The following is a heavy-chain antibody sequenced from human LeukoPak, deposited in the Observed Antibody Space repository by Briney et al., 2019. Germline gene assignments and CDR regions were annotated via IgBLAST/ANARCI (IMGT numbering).Heavy chain of an antibody. CDR1: GFTFTNYW. D-gene: IGHD6-13*01. J-gene: IGHJ4*02. Sequence: GGSLRLSCAASGFTFTNYWMSWVRQAPGKGLEWVSSISSSSSYIYYADSVKGRFTISRDNAKNSLYLQMNSLRTEDTAVYYCAREGQQLVPDYWGQGTLVTVSS. CDR2: ISSSSSYI. V-gene: IGHV3-21*01. CDR3: AREGQQLVPDY.